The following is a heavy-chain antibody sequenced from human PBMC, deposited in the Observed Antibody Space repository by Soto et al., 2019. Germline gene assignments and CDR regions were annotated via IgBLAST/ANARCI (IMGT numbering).Heavy chain of an antibody. CDR3: ATDREEGYNFLYGMDV. Sequence: AETLPLSISVWGARVNSYSWSGIRQSTGKGLEWIWRIYPSASTNYSPSFKGRVTLSVDTSENQVFLKMTSVAAADTDIYYCATDREEGYNFLYGMDVWAQGATVTVSS. CDR1: GARVNSYS. J-gene: IGHJ6*02. D-gene: IGHD5-12*01. V-gene: IGHV4-4*07. CDR2: IYPSAST.